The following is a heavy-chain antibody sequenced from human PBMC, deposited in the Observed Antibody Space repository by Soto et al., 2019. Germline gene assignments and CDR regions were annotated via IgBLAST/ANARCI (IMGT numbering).Heavy chain of an antibody. D-gene: IGHD5-12*01. CDR1: GYTFTSYA. J-gene: IGHJ4*02. CDR3: ARDLPSWRNAFDY. Sequence: QVQLVQSGAEVKKPGASVKVSCKASGYTFTSYAMHWVRQAPGQRLEWMGWINAGNGNTKYSQKFQGRVTITRDTSASTAYMELSSLRSEDTAVYYCARDLPSWRNAFDYWGQGTLVTVSS. V-gene: IGHV1-3*01. CDR2: INAGNGNT.